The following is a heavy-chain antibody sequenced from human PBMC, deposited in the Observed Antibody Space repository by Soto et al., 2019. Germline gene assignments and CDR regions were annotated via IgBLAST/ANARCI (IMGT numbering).Heavy chain of an antibody. CDR2: ISYSGST. J-gene: IGHJ4*02. CDR3: ARADPDASVGY. V-gene: IGHV4-59*01. CDR1: GGSINTYY. Sequence: PSETLSLTCAVSGGSINTYYWTWLRQSPGRVMEWIGYISYSGSTYYNPSLKSRVTISADTSKIQFSLRMNSMIAADTAVYYCARADPDASVGYWGQGTLVTVSS.